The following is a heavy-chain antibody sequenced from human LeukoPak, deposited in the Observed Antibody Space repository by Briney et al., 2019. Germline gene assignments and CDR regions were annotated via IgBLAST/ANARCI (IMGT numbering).Heavy chain of an antibody. V-gene: IGHV4-4*07. CDR2: IYISGMT. CDR1: VGSITNYY. J-gene: IGHJ4*02. CDR3: ARDPFRSSFDY. D-gene: IGHD3-3*01. Sequence: PSETLSLTCTVSVGSITNYYWAWIRQSPGRGLEWIGRIYISGMTHYNPSLESRVTMSVDTSKSQFSLNLSSVTAADTAIYYCARDPFRSSFDYWGQRTLVSV.